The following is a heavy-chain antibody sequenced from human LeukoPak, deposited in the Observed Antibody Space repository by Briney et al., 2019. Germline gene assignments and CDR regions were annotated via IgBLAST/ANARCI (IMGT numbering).Heavy chain of an antibody. CDR2: IYYSGST. D-gene: IGHD6-13*01. Sequence: PSETLSLTCTVSGGSISSSSYYWGWIRQPPGKGLEWIGSIYYSGSTNYNPSLKSRVTISVDTSKNQFSLKLSSVTAADTAVYYCARFSGELGIAAADIPPDWGQGTLVTVSS. V-gene: IGHV4-39*07. CDR3: ARFSGELGIAAADIPPD. J-gene: IGHJ4*02. CDR1: GGSISSSSYY.